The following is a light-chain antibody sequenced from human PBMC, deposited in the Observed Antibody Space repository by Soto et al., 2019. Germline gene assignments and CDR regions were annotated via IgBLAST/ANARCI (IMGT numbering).Light chain of an antibody. J-gene: IGLJ3*02. CDR1: SSDVGSYNL. CDR2: EVS. Sequence: QSALTQPASVSGSPGQSITISCTGTSSDVGSYNLVSWYQQHPGKAPKLMIYEVSKRPSGVSNRFSGSKSGNTASLTISGLQAEDEADYYCCSYAGSSTLWVFGGGTKLTV. V-gene: IGLV2-23*02. CDR3: CSYAGSSTLWV.